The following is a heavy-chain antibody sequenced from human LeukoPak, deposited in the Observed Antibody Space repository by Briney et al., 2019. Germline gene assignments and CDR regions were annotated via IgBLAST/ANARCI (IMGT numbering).Heavy chain of an antibody. CDR3: ARKLNIVGATDAFDI. J-gene: IGHJ3*02. CDR2: ISSSSSTK. Sequence: PGGSLRLSCAASGFTLNYYSMHWVRQAPGKGLQWVSYISSSSSTKYYADSVRGRFTIPRDNAKNSLYLQMNSLRAEDTAVYYCARKLNIVGATDAFDIWGQGTMVTVSS. CDR1: GFTLNYYS. D-gene: IGHD1-26*01. V-gene: IGHV3-48*04.